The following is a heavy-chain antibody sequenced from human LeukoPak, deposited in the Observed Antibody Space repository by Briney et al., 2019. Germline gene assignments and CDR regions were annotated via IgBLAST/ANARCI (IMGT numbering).Heavy chain of an antibody. CDR1: GGSISSSNW. V-gene: IGHV4-4*02. Sequence: SGPLSLTCAVSGGSISSSNWWSWVRQPPGKGLEWIGEIYHSGSTNYNPSLKSRVTISVDKSKNQFSLKLSSVTAADTAVYYCARRTMVRGVIITHAFDIWGQGTMVTVSS. CDR3: ARRTMVRGVIITHAFDI. J-gene: IGHJ3*02. CDR2: IYHSGST. D-gene: IGHD3-10*01.